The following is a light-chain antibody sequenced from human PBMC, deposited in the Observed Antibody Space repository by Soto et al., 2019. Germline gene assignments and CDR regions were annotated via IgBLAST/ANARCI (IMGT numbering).Light chain of an antibody. CDR1: SSYVVGYNY. V-gene: IGLV2-14*01. CDR2: EVT. Sequence: LTQPASVSWSPGQSITISCTGTSSYVVGYNYVSWYQLHPGKAPKLILYEVTNRPSGVYDRFYGSKSGNTASLNISGLQAEDEADYYCSSYTSSXAYVVGTGTKVXV. J-gene: IGLJ1*01. CDR3: SSYTSSXAYV.